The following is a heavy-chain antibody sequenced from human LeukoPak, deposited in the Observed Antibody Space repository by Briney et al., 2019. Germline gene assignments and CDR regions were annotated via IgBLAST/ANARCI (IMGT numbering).Heavy chain of an antibody. Sequence: GGSLRLSCAASGFTFTSYSMSWVRQAPGKGLEWVSAISGSGGSTYYADSVKGRFTISRDNSKNTLYLQMNSLRAEDTAVYYCATPPPGWGGGFDYWGQGTLVTVSS. CDR2: ISGSGGST. D-gene: IGHD3-10*01. V-gene: IGHV3-23*01. CDR1: GFTFTSYS. J-gene: IGHJ4*02. CDR3: ATPPPGWGGGFDY.